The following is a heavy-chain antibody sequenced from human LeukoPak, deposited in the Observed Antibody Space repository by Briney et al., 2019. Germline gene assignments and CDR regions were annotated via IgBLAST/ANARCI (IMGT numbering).Heavy chain of an antibody. CDR1: GFTFSSYG. Sequence: GGSLRLSCAASGFTFSSYGMHWVRQAPGKGLEGVAVISYDGSNKYYADSVKGRFTISRDNSKNTLYLQMNSLRAEDTAVYYCAKEQYYDILTGHDYYYGMDVWGKGTTVTVSS. V-gene: IGHV3-30*18. D-gene: IGHD3-9*01. CDR3: AKEQYYDILTGHDYYYGMDV. J-gene: IGHJ6*04. CDR2: ISYDGSNK.